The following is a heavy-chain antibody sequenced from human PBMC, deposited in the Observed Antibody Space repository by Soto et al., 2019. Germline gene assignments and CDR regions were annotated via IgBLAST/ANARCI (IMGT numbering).Heavy chain of an antibody. CDR1: GGSFCGYI. D-gene: IGHD1-26*01. V-gene: IGHV4-34*01. J-gene: IGHJ4*02. CDR3: MRGPLSGSYYSGGWYYFDS. Sequence: SETLSLTCAVSGGSFCGYIWTWIRQTPGKELQWIGQINHSGSSIYNPSLKNRVTISTMSNNKFSLELSSVTAADTAVYYCMRGPLSGSYYSGGWYYFDSWGQGTMVTVSS. CDR2: INHSGSS.